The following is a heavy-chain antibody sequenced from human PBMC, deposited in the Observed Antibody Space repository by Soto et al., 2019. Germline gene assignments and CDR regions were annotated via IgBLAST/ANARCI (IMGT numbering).Heavy chain of an antibody. V-gene: IGHV1-69*01. J-gene: IGHJ6*02. CDR3: ASDEGIAVAGTHYYYGMDV. CDR1: GGTFSSYA. D-gene: IGHD6-19*01. Sequence: QVQLVQSGAEVKKPGSSVKVSCKASGGTFSSYAISWVRQAPGQGLEWMGGIIPIFGTANYAQKFQGRVTITADESTSTVYMELSSLRSEDTAVYYCASDEGIAVAGTHYYYGMDVWGQGTTVTVSS. CDR2: IIPIFGTA.